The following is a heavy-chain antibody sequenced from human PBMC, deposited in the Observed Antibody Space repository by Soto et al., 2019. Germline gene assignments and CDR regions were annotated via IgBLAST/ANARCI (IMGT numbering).Heavy chain of an antibody. J-gene: IGHJ5*02. CDR2: IYYSGST. CDR3: ARGPEGGSSWENWFDP. D-gene: IGHD6-13*01. Sequence: PSETLSLTCTVSGGSISSGAYYWSWIRQHPGKGLEWIGYIYYSGSTYYKSSLKSRVIISVDTSKNQFSLKLSSVTAADTAVYYCARGPEGGSSWENWFDPWGQGTLVTVSS. V-gene: IGHV4-31*03. CDR1: GGSISSGAYY.